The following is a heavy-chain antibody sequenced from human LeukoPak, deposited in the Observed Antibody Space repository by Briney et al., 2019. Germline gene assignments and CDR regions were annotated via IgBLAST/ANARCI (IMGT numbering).Heavy chain of an antibody. CDR2: MSPASGNT. J-gene: IGHJ4*02. V-gene: IGHV1-8*01. Sequence: ASVKISCKASGYAFTSYDLNWVRRATGQGLEWMGWMSPASGNTGYAQEFQGRVTMTRDTSVSTAYMELNSLRSEDTAVYYCARGPPNWGFDSWGQGTLVTVSS. CDR1: GYAFTSYD. D-gene: IGHD7-27*01. CDR3: ARGPPNWGFDS.